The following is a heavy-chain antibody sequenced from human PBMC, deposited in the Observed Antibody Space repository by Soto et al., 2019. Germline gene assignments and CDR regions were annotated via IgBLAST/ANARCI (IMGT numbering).Heavy chain of an antibody. Sequence: SGPTLVNPTQTLTLTCTFSGFSLTTSGMRVSWIRQPPGKALEWLARIDWDDDKFYKTSLKTRLTISKDSSKNQVVLTMTNMDPVDTATYYCARMFHCRRPPRPSDFWGPALFVTLSS. V-gene: IGHV2-70*04. CDR2: IDWDDDK. D-gene: IGHD6-6*01. J-gene: IGHJ4*02. CDR3: ARMFHCRRPPRPSDF. CDR1: GFSLTTSGMR.